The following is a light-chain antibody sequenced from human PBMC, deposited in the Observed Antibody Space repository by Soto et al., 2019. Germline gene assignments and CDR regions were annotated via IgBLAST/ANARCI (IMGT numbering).Light chain of an antibody. CDR1: HSNIGRNS. V-gene: IGLV1-44*01. CDR2: SNN. Sequence: QSVLTQPPSASGTPGQRVTISCSGSHSNIGRNSVNWYRQLPGPAPKLLIFSNNQRPSGVPDRFSASSSRSGTSASLAIAGLRSDDEAYYFCAAWDDSLNGRVFGGGTQLTVL. J-gene: IGLJ2*01. CDR3: AAWDDSLNGRV.